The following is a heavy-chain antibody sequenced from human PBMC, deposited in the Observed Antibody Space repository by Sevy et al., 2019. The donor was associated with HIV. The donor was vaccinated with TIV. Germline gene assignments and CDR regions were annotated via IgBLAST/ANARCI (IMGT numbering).Heavy chain of an antibody. J-gene: IGHJ4*02. Sequence: GGSLRLSCAASGFAFSPYAMSWVRQAPGKGLEWVSATSGSAAVTFSADSVKGRFTISRDNSKNTLYLQMNNLRAEDTAIYYCAKARYGSGWYVLDYWGQGTLVTVSS. CDR3: AKARYGSGWYVLDY. CDR2: TSGSAAVT. CDR1: GFAFSPYA. D-gene: IGHD6-19*01. V-gene: IGHV3-23*01.